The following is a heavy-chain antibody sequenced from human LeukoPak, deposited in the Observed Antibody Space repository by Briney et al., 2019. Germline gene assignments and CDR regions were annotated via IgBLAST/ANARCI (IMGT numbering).Heavy chain of an antibody. CDR1: GFTSSSYS. CDR3: ASGRPYDFWSGSLYFQH. CDR2: ISSSSSSI. V-gene: IGHV3-48*01. Sequence: GGSLRLSCAASGFTSSSYSMTWVRQAPGKGLEWVSYISSSSSSIYYADSVKGRFTISRDNAKNSLYLQMNSLRAEDTAVYYCASGRPYDFWSGSLYFQHWGQGTLVTVSS. D-gene: IGHD3-3*01. J-gene: IGHJ1*01.